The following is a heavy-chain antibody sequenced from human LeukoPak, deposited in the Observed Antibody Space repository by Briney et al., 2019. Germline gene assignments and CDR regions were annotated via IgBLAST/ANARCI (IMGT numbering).Heavy chain of an antibody. CDR3: ASQQSFHYYYMDV. CDR1: GFTFNTFW. CDR2: INADGSST. D-gene: IGHD2/OR15-2a*01. J-gene: IGHJ6*03. Sequence: PGGSLRLSCAASGFTFNTFWMHWVRQAPGKGLVWVSSINADGSSTSHADSMKGRFTISRDNAKNTLYLQMNSLRADDTAVYYCASQQSFHYYYMDVWGKGTTVTVSS. V-gene: IGHV3-74*01.